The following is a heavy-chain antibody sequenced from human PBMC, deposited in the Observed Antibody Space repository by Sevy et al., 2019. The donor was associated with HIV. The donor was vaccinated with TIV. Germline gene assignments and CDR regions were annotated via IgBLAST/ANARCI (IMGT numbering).Heavy chain of an antibody. Sequence: ASVKVSCKASGYTFTGYYMHWVRQAPGQGLEWMGWINPNSGGTNYAQKFQGWVTMTRDTSISTAYMELSRLRSDDTAVYYCVRDRRGYCSGGSCYGYYFDYWGQGTLVTVSS. D-gene: IGHD2-15*01. V-gene: IGHV1-2*04. CDR3: VRDRRGYCSGGSCYGYYFDY. J-gene: IGHJ4*02. CDR2: INPNSGGT. CDR1: GYTFTGYY.